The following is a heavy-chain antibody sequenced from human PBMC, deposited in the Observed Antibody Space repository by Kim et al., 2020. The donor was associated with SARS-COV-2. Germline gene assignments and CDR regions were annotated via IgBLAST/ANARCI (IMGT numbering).Heavy chain of an antibody. J-gene: IGHJ6*02. D-gene: IGHD5-18*01. V-gene: IGHV3-33*01. CDR3: ARDYSPSLQYSYGHGYYYYYGMDV. CDR2: IWYDGSNK. CDR1: GFTFSSYG. Sequence: GGSLRLSCAASGFTFSSYGMHWVRQAPGKGLEWVAVIWYDGSNKYYADSVKGRFTISRDNSKNTLYLQMNSLRAEDTAVYYCARDYSPSLQYSYGHGYYYYYGMDVWGQGTTVTVSS.